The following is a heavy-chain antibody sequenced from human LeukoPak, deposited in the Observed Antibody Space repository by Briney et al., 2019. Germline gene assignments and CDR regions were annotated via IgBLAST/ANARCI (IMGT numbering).Heavy chain of an antibody. J-gene: IGHJ6*03. CDR2: ISSSGSTI. CDR1: GFTFSDYY. D-gene: IGHD2-2*01. CDR3: ARDPQECSSTSCPEYYYYYMDV. V-gene: IGHV3-11*01. Sequence: GGSLRLSCAASGFTFSDYYMSWIRQAPGKGLEWVSYISSSGSTIYYADSVKGRFTISRDNAKNSLYLQMNSLRAEDTAVYYCARDPQECSSTSCPEYYYYYMDVWGKGTTVTVSS.